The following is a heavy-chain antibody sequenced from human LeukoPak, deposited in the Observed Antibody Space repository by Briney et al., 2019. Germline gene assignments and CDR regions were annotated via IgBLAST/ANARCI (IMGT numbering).Heavy chain of an antibody. CDR3: VRSLDY. CDR1: GFPFTSYA. V-gene: IGHV3-23*01. CDR2: IAGSDGFT. J-gene: IGHJ4*02. Sequence: GGSLKLSCAASGFPFTSYAMNWVRQAPGKGLEWVSVIAGSDGFTQYADSVKGRFTISRDNSKNTVYLQMNRLRVEDTALYYCVRSLDYWGQGTLVTVSS.